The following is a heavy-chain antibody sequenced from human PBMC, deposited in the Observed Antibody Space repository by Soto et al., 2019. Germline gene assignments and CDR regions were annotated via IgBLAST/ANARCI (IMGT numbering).Heavy chain of an antibody. CDR1: EFTFSSYW. CDR3: RACSGGSCRDAFDI. Sequence: EVQLVESGGGLVQPGGSLRLSCAASEFTFSSYWMHWVRQAPGKGLVWVSRINSDGSNTNYADFVKGRFTISRDNAKNTLYLQMNSLRAEDTAVYYCRACSGGSCRDAFDIWGRGTMVTVSS. V-gene: IGHV3-74*01. CDR2: INSDGSNT. D-gene: IGHD2-15*01. J-gene: IGHJ3*02.